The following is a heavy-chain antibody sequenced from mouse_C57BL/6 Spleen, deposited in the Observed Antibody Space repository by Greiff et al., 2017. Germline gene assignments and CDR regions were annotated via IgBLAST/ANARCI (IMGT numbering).Heavy chain of an antibody. J-gene: IGHJ2*01. Sequence: EVKLMESGPGLVKPSQSLSLTCPVTGYSITSGYYWNWIRQFPGNKLEWMGYISYDGSNNYNPSLKNRIPITRDTSKNQFFLKLNSVTTEDTATYYCARGYGSKYFDYWGQGTTLTVSS. CDR1: GYSITSGYY. D-gene: IGHD1-1*01. CDR2: ISYDGSN. CDR3: ARGYGSKYFDY. V-gene: IGHV3-6*01.